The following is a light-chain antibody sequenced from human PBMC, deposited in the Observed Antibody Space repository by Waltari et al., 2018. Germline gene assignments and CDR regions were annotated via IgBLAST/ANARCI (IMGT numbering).Light chain of an antibody. Sequence: IQMAQSPPSLSASVGDRVNITCRASHRVSSYLNWLQQKSGKAPQVLIYSASSLQPGAPSRFSGSGSGTDFTLTISSLQPEDFATYYCQQTYSVPHTFGQGTKLEIK. CDR3: QQTYSVPHT. J-gene: IGKJ2*01. CDR2: SAS. CDR1: HRVSSY. V-gene: IGKV1-39*01.